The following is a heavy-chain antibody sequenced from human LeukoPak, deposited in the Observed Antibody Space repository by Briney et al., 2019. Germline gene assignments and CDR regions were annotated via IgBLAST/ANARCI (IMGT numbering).Heavy chain of an antibody. CDR3: ARGQGYSYGYEWFDP. D-gene: IGHD5-18*01. CDR2: IYYSGST. V-gene: IGHV4-59*01. J-gene: IGHJ5*02. Sequence: SETLSLTCTVSGGSLSSYYWSWIRQPPGKGLEWIGYIYYSGSTNYNPSLKSRVTISVDTSKNQFSLKLSSVTAADTAVYYCARGQGYSYGYEWFDPWGQGTLVTVSS. CDR1: GGSLSSYY.